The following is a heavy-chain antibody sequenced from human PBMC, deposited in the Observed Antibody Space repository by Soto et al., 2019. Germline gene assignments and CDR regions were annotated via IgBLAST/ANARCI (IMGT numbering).Heavy chain of an antibody. D-gene: IGHD3-22*01. CDR2: IYWDDDK. CDR1: GFSLTTSGVG. J-gene: IGHJ4*02. V-gene: IGHV2-5*02. Sequence: GSGPTLVNPTQTLTLTCTFSGFSLTTSGVGVGWIRQPPGKALEWLALIYWDDDKRYSPSLKSRLTITKDTSKNQVVLTMTVMCPVYTATYYCAHSPFFFDKLDHWGQGTLVTVSS. CDR3: AHSPFFFDKLDH.